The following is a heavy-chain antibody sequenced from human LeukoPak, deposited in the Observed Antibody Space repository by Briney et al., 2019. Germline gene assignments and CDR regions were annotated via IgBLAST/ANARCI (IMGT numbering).Heavy chain of an antibody. CDR2: ISSSGSTI. CDR3: ASRFSKADTAMVTEYYYYMDV. Sequence: GGSLRLSCAASGFTFSSYEMNWVRQAPGKGLEWVSYISSSGSTIYYADSVKGRFTISRDNAKNSLYLQMNSLRAEDTAVYYCASRFSKADTAMVTEYYYYMDVWGKGTTVTVSS. J-gene: IGHJ6*03. V-gene: IGHV3-48*03. CDR1: GFTFSSYE. D-gene: IGHD5-18*01.